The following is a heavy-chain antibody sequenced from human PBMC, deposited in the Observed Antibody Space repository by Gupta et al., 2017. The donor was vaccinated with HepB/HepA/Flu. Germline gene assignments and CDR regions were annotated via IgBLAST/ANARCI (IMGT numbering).Heavy chain of an antibody. CDR3: ARSSGYFDS. V-gene: IGHV6-1*01. CDR2: TYYRSKWNS. J-gene: IGHJ4*02. D-gene: IGHD1-1*01. Sequence: QVQLQQSGPGLVKPSQTLSLSCAISGDSVSSNSPAWNWTRQSPSRGLEWLGRTYYRSKWNSDYGISVKSRITINADTSKNQFSLQLNXVTPEDTAVYYCARSSGYFDSWGQGTLVTVSS. CDR1: GDSVSSNSPA.